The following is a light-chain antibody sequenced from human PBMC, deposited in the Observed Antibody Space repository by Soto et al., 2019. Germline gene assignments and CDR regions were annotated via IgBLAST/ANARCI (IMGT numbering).Light chain of an antibody. CDR1: QSVSSSH. V-gene: IGKV3-20*01. CDR3: QEYGSSTRT. J-gene: IGKJ1*01. Sequence: DIVLTQSPGTLSLSPWERATLSCRASQSVSSSHLAWYQQNPGQAPRLLIYGASTRASGIPHRFSGSGSGTDFTLTISSLEPEDFALYYCQEYGSSTRTFGQGTKVDIK. CDR2: GAS.